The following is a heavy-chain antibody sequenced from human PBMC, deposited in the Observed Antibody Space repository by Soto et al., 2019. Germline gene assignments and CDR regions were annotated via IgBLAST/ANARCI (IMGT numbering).Heavy chain of an antibody. D-gene: IGHD3-3*01. V-gene: IGHV3-33*01. Sequence: GGSLRLSCAASGFTFSSYGMHWVRQAPGKGLEWVAVIWYDGSNKYYADSVKGRFTISRDNSKNTLYLQMNSLRAEDTAVYYCARDSRITIFGGAYFDYWGQGTLVTVSS. CDR3: ARDSRITIFGGAYFDY. J-gene: IGHJ4*02. CDR1: GFTFSSYG. CDR2: IWYDGSNK.